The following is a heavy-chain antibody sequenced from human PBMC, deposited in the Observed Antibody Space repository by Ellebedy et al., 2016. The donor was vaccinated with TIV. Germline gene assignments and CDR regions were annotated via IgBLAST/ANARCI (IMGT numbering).Heavy chain of an antibody. Sequence: MPSETLSLTCTVSGGSISSPSYYWGWIRQPPGKGLEWIGSIYYSGSTYYSPPLKSRVTISVDTSRNQFSLNLSSVTAADTAVYYCARVLRAGRSRDYFDYWGQGALVTVSS. V-gene: IGHV4-39*07. CDR3: ARVLRAGRSRDYFDY. CDR2: IYYSGST. J-gene: IGHJ4*02. CDR1: GGSISSPSYY. D-gene: IGHD1-1*01.